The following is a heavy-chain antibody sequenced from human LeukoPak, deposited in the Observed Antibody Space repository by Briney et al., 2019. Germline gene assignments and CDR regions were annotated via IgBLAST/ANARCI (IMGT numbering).Heavy chain of an antibody. V-gene: IGHV3-23*01. D-gene: IGHD2-2*01. CDR2: IVGSGGNM. CDR1: GFSFSSYA. J-gene: IGHJ4*02. Sequence: QPGGTLRLSCAASGFSFSSYAMSWVRQAPGKGLEWVSAIVGSGGNMYYADSVKGRFTISRDNFKSTLYLQMNSLRAEDTAVYYCAKGLTWDSTSCSDWGQGTLVTVSS. CDR3: AKGLTWDSTSCSD.